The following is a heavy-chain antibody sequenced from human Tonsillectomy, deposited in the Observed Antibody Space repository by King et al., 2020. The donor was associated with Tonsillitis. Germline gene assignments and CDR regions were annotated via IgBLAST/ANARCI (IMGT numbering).Heavy chain of an antibody. V-gene: IGHV1-18*04. CDR1: GYTFTNYG. CDR3: ARRNGWDIDY. Sequence: QLVQSGAELKKPGASVKVSCKASGYTFTNYGIAWVRQAPGQGPEWMGWILAYNNNSNYAQNLQGRVTMTTDTSTTTACMELRSLKSDDTAVYYCARRNGWDIDYWGQGTLVTVSS. D-gene: IGHD2-8*01. J-gene: IGHJ4*02. CDR2: ILAYNNNS.